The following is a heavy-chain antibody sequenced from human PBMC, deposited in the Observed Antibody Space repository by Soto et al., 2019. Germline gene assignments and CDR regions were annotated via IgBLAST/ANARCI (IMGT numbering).Heavy chain of an antibody. Sequence: SVRVSCKASGGTFSSYAISWVRQAPGQGLEWMGGIIPIFGTANYAQKFQGRVTSTADESTSTAYMELSSLRSEDTAVYYCARPYDSSDTTAFDIWGQGTMVTVSS. J-gene: IGHJ3*02. CDR3: ARPYDSSDTTAFDI. D-gene: IGHD3-22*01. V-gene: IGHV1-69*13. CDR2: IIPIFGTA. CDR1: GGTFSSYA.